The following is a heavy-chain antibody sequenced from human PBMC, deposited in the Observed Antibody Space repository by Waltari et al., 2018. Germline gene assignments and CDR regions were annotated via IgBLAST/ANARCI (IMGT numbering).Heavy chain of an antibody. V-gene: IGHV3-7*01. D-gene: IGHD6-19*01. J-gene: IGHJ4*02. CDR2: IKEDGSQT. Sequence: EVQLVESGGNLVQPGGSLRLSCAASGFTFRGYWVTWVRQATGRGLERVANIKEDGSQTYYVDSVKGRLTSSRDNANDSLYLQMNSLRAEDTGLYFCARYRGWNTFDYWGQGTLVTVSS. CDR3: ARYRGWNTFDY. CDR1: GFTFRGYW.